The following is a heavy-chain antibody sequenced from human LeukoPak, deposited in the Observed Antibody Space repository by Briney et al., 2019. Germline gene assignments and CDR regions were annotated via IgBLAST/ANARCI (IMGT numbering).Heavy chain of an antibody. D-gene: IGHD4-11*01. CDR3: ARDQDYSNNIDS. CDR2: INPNIGDT. CDR1: GYTFTSYG. J-gene: IGHJ4*02. Sequence: ASVKVSCKASGYTFTSYGISWVRQAPGQGLEWMGRINPNIGDTSHAQQFQGRVTMTRDTPISTAYMELSSLRSDDTAVYYCARDQDYSNNIDSWGQGTLVTVSS. V-gene: IGHV1-2*06.